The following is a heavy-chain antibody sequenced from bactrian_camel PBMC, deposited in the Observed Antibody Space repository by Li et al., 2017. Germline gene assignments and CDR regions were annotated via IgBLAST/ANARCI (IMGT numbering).Heavy chain of an antibody. CDR1: RGVFSRCG. CDR3: AAAGRGWYCYVSGY. Sequence: HVQLVESGGGSVQAGGSLKLSCANTRGVFSRCGMSWYRQPPGKERELVATIWSGGGTSYADSVMGRFTISVDTAKNTLYLQMNNLKPEDTGMYYCAAAGRGWYCYVSGYRGQGTQVTVS. J-gene: IGHJ6*01. D-gene: IGHD3*01. CDR2: IWSGGGT. V-gene: IGHV3S57*01.